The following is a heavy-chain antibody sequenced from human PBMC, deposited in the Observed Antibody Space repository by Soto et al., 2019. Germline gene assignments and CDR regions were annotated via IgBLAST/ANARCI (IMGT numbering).Heavy chain of an antibody. J-gene: IGHJ3*02. D-gene: IGHD5-12*01. Sequence: QVQLVESGGGVVQPGRSLRLSCAASGFTFSSYAMHWVRQAPGKGLEWVAVISYDGSNKYYADSVKGRFTISRDNSKNTLYLQMNSLRAEDTAVYYCASLTEMATKRGGGAFDICGQGTMVTVSS. V-gene: IGHV3-30-3*01. CDR1: GFTFSSYA. CDR3: ASLTEMATKRGGGAFDI. CDR2: ISYDGSNK.